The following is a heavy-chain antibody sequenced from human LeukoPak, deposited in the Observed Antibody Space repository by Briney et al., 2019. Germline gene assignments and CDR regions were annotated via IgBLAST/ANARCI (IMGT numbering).Heavy chain of an antibody. J-gene: IGHJ4*02. V-gene: IGHV3-72*01. CDR1: GFTFSDHF. D-gene: IGHD6-19*01. Sequence: GGSLSLSCAISGFTFSDHFLDWVRQAPGKGLEWVGRSRNKAKSYTTEYAASVKGRFTISRDDSKNSLYLQMDSLKTENTAVYYCVRVGSVAGSDYLDYWGQGTLVTVSS. CDR3: VRVGSVAGSDYLDY. CDR2: SRNKAKSYTT.